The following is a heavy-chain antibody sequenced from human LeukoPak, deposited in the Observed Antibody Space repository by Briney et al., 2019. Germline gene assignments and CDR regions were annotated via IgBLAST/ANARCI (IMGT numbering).Heavy chain of an antibody. Sequence: GASVKVSCKASGYSFTSHYMHWVRQAPGQGFEWMGWINPKSDVTDYSEKFQDRVTLTRDTSISAAYMELSRLRSDDTAIYYCARLLKGIWFGDNYFDHWGQGTLVTVTS. CDR3: ARLLKGIWFGDNYFDH. CDR1: GYSFTSHY. D-gene: IGHD3-10*01. CDR2: INPKSDVT. V-gene: IGHV1-2*02. J-gene: IGHJ4*02.